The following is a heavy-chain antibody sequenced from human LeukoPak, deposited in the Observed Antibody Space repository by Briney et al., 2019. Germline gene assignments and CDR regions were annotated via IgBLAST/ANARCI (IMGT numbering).Heavy chain of an antibody. CDR3: ASGRGSGGSHTSYFDY. J-gene: IGHJ4*02. CDR2: IFYDGSNK. D-gene: IGHD2-15*01. CDR1: GFTFRNYG. Sequence: PGGSLRLSCAASGFTFRNYGVHWLRQPPGKGLEWVAIIFYDGSNKYYADSVRGRFTISRDNSKSTLYLQMNSLRVEDTAVYYCASGRGSGGSHTSYFDYWGQGTPVTVSS. V-gene: IGHV3-33*01.